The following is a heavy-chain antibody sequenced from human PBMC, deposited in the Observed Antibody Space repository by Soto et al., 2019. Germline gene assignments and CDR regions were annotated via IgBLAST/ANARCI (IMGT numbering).Heavy chain of an antibody. CDR3: ARSRDSGARYYLDS. Sequence: GGSLRLSCAASGFTFSSYAMHWVRQAPGKGLEWVAVISYDGSNKYYADSVKGRFTISRDNSKNTLYLQMNSLRAEDTAVYYCARSRDSGARYYLDSWGQGT. V-gene: IGHV3-30-3*01. CDR1: GFTFSSYA. CDR2: ISYDGSNK. J-gene: IGHJ4*02. D-gene: IGHD1-26*01.